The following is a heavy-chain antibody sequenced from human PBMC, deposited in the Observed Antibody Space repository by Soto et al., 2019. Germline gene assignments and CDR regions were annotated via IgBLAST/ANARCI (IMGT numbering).Heavy chain of an antibody. J-gene: IGHJ4*02. D-gene: IGHD2-15*01. V-gene: IGHV3-21*01. CDR1: GFTFSSYS. CDR3: VSGCSGGTCYSGTDY. CDR2: ISSSSSYI. Sequence: GGSLRLSCAASGFTFSSYSMNWVRQAPGKGLECVSSISSSSSYIYYADSVKGRFSISRDNSENTLYLQMSSLRTEDTAMYYCVSGCSGGTCYSGTDYWGQGTLVTVSS.